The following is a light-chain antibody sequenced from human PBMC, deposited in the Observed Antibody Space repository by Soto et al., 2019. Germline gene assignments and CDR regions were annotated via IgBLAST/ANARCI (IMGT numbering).Light chain of an antibody. V-gene: IGKV3-11*01. CDR1: QSVSSC. Sequence: EIVLTQSPATLSLSPGERATLSCRASQSVSSCLAWYQQKTGQAPRLLIYDASNRATGIPARFSGSGAGTDFPLTISSLEPDVFAVYYCQYRSTRVTFGQGTKLEIK. CDR2: DAS. J-gene: IGKJ2*01. CDR3: QYRSTRVT.